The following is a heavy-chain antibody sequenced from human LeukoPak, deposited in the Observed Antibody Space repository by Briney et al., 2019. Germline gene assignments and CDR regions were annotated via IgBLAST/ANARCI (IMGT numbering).Heavy chain of an antibody. V-gene: IGHV1-18*01. D-gene: IGHD3-22*01. CDR1: GYTFTSYG. J-gene: IGHJ6*03. CDR2: ISAYNGNT. CDR3: ARDRGYYDSSGYSNNYYYYYMDV. Sequence: GASVKVSCKASGYTFTSYGISWVRQAPGQGLEWMGWISAYNGNTNYAQKLQGRVTMTTDTSTSTAYMELRSLRSDDTAVYYCARDRGYYDSSGYSNNYYYYYMDVWGKGTTVTISS.